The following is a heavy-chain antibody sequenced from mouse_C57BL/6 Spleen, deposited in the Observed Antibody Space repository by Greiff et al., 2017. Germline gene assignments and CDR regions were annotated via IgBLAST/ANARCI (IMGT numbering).Heavy chain of an antibody. D-gene: IGHD2-4*01. J-gene: IGHJ1*03. V-gene: IGHV5-17*01. CDR3: ADDYEYFDV. CDR2: ISSGSSTI. CDR1: GFTFSDYG. Sequence: EVNVVESGGGLVKPGGSLKFSCAASGFTFSDYGMHWVRQAPEKGLEWVAYISSGSSTIYYADTVKGRFTISRDNAKNTLFLQMTSLESEDTARYYCADDYEYFDVWGTGTTVTVSS.